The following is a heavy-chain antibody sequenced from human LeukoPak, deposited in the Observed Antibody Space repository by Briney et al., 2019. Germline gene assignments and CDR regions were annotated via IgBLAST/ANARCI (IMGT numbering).Heavy chain of an antibody. CDR2: IYYSGST. V-gene: IGHV4-59*01. Sequence: SETLSLTCTVSGGPISSYYWSWIRQPPGKGLEWIGYIYYSGSTNYNPSLKSRVTISVDTSKNQFSLKLSSVTAADTAVYYCARSNGHFDYWGQGTLVTVSS. CDR1: GGPISSYY. D-gene: IGHD5-18*01. CDR3: ARSNGHFDY. J-gene: IGHJ4*02.